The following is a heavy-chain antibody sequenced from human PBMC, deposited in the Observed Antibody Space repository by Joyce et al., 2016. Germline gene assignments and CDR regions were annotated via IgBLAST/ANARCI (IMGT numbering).Heavy chain of an antibody. Sequence: EVQVVESGGDLVQPGESLRLSCAASGFTFSNAWMSWVRQAPGKGLEWMARIKSKAAGGTTDYAAPVKGRFTISRDDSNNMLYLQMNSLKTEDTAVYYCTADLTGGISDYFDYWGQGTLVTVSS. V-gene: IGHV3-15*01. J-gene: IGHJ4*02. CDR2: IKSKAAGGTT. CDR3: TADLTGGISDYFDY. CDR1: GFTFSNAW. D-gene: IGHD4-23*01.